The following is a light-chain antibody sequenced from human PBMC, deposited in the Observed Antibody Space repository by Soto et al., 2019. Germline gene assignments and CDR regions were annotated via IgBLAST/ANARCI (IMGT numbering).Light chain of an antibody. Sequence: IQLTQSPSSLSASVGDRVTITCRASQDISSYLAWYQQRPGKAPKLLIYAASTLQRGAPSRFSGSGSGTDFTLTSSSLQPEDFATYYCQQLNSYLWTFCQGTKVEIK. J-gene: IGKJ1*01. CDR1: QDISSY. V-gene: IGKV1-9*01. CDR3: QQLNSYLWT. CDR2: AAS.